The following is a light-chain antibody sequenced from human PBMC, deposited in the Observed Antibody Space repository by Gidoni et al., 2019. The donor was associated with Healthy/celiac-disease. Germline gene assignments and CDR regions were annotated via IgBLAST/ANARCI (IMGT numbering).Light chain of an antibody. Sequence: EIVLTQSPATLSLSPGERATLSCRASQSVSSYLAWYQQKPGQAPRLLIYDASNRATGLPARFSGSGSGTDFTLTISSIETEDFAVYYCQQRSNWPPYTFGQXTKLEIK. CDR2: DAS. CDR3: QQRSNWPPYT. J-gene: IGKJ2*01. V-gene: IGKV3-11*01. CDR1: QSVSSY.